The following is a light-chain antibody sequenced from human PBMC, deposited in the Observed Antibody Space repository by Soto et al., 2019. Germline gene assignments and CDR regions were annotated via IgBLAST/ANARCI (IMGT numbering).Light chain of an antibody. CDR3: QQSYSIPWT. J-gene: IGKJ1*01. V-gene: IGKV1-39*01. CDR1: QTISSY. CDR2: AAS. Sequence: DIQMTQSPSSLSASVGDRVTITCRASQTISSYLNWYQQKPGKAPKLLIYAASSLQSGVPSRFSGSGSGTDFTLTISSLQPEDFATYYCQQSYSIPWTFGHGTKVEIK.